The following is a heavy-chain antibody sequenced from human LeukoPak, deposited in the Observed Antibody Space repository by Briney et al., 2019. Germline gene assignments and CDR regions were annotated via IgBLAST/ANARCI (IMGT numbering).Heavy chain of an antibody. V-gene: IGHV4-31*03. CDR2: IYYSGST. CDR1: GGSISSGDYY. D-gene: IGHD3-10*01. J-gene: IGHJ6*02. CDR3: ASYGSGSYTESRTYYYGMDV. Sequence: SETLSLTCTVSGGSISSGDYYWSWIRQPPGKGLEWIGYIYYSGSTYYNPSLKSRVTISVDTSKNQFSLKLSSVTAADTAVYYCASYGSGSYTESRTYYYGMDVWGQGTTVTVSS.